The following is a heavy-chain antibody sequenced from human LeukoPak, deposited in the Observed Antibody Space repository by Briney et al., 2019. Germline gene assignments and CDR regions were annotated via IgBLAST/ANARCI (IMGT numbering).Heavy chain of an antibody. CDR1: ESTFSNYS. V-gene: IGHV3-48*04. D-gene: IGHD2-2*02. CDR3: ARVARQGGVEPGAIGDLWFDP. J-gene: IGHJ5*02. CDR2: ISKTGGTN. Sequence: GGSLRLSCVASESTFSNYSLTWVRQAPGKGLGWASYISKTGGTNYNADSVKGRFTIFRDNGKNSLFLQMNSLRVDDTAFYYWARVARQGGVEPGAIGDLWFDPRGQGTLVTISS.